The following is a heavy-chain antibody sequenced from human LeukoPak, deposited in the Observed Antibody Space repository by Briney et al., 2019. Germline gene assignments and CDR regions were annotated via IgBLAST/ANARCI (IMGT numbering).Heavy chain of an antibody. CDR1: GVSISSYY. CDR3: ARVERLRYFDWLLGY. J-gene: IGHJ4*02. V-gene: IGHV4-59*12. CDR2: IYYSGST. D-gene: IGHD3-9*01. Sequence: SETLSLTCTVSGVSISSYYWSWIRQPPGKGLEWIGSIYYSGSTYYNPSLKSRVTISVDTSKNQFSLKLSSVTAADTAVYYCARVERLRYFDWLLGYWGQGTLVTVSS.